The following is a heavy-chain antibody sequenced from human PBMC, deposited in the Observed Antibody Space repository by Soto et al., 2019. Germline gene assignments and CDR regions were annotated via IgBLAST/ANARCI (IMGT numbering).Heavy chain of an antibody. CDR2: IYPGDSDT. CDR3: TRQARANVRWFDP. CDR1: EYSFTTYW. J-gene: IGHJ5*02. Sequence: GESLKISCKASEYSFTTYWIGWVRQMPGKGLEWMGIIYPGDSDTRYSPSFQGQVTISVDKSINTAYLQWTSLQASDTAMYYCTRQARANVRWFDPWGQGTLVTVSS. D-gene: IGHD1-1*01. V-gene: IGHV5-51*01.